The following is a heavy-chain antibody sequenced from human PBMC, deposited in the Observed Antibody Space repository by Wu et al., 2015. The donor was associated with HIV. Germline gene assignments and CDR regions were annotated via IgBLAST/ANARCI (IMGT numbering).Heavy chain of an antibody. J-gene: IGHJ3*02. CDR1: GYTFTSYY. CDR3: ARDSTVMADYYDSSGTTGDAFDI. V-gene: IGHV1-46*01. Sequence: QVQLVQSGREVKKPGASVKVSCKASGYTFTSYYMHWVRQAPGQGLEWMGIINPSGGSTSYAQKFQGRVTMTRDTSTSTVYMELSSLRSEYTAVYYCARDSTVMADYYDSSGTTGDAFDIWGQGTMVTVSS. D-gene: IGHD3-22*01. CDR2: INPSGGST.